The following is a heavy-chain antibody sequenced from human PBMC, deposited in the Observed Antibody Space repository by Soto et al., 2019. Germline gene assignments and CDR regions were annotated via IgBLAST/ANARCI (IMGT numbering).Heavy chain of an antibody. V-gene: IGHV4-30-4*08. D-gene: IGHD2-21*02. J-gene: IGHJ6*02. CDR3: AREDDGGDRDYYGLDV. Sequence: SETLSLTCTVSGGSISSDNYHWTWIRQSPGKGLEWIGYIYYSGSIFYNPSFKSRVTISVDTSKNQFSLQLSSVTAADTAVYFCAREDDGGDRDYYGLDVWGQGTTVTVYS. CDR1: GGSISSDNYH. CDR2: IYYSGSI.